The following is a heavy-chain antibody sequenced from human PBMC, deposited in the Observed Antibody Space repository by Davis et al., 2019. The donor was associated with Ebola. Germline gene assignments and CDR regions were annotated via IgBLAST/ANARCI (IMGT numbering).Heavy chain of an antibody. D-gene: IGHD3-22*01. CDR3: ARLSSGGFDY. J-gene: IGHJ4*02. CDR1: GGSLTGHY. CDR2: IRYSGST. V-gene: IGHV4-59*11. Sequence: MPSETLSLTCNVSGGSLTGHYWAWIRQPPGKGLEFIGYIRYSGSTNYNPSLEGRVTMSVDTSKNQFSLKLRSVTAADTAVYYCARLSSGGFDYWGQGTLVTVSS.